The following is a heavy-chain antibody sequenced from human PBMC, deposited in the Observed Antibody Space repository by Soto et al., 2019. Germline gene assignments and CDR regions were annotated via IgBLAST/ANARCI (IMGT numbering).Heavy chain of an antibody. D-gene: IGHD6-13*01. CDR3: ARNSPLYSSSWYFDY. CDR2: ISYDGSNK. Sequence: GGSLRLSCAASGFTFSSYAMHWVRQAPGKWLEWVAVISYDGSNKYYADSVKGRFTISRDNSKNTLYLQMNSLRAEDTAVYYCARNSPLYSSSWYFDYWGQGTLVTV. J-gene: IGHJ4*02. CDR1: GFTFSSYA. V-gene: IGHV3-30-3*01.